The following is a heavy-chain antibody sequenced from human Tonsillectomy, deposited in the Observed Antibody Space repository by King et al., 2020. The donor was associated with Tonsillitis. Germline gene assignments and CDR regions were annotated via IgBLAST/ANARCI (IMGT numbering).Heavy chain of an antibody. J-gene: IGHJ1*01. CDR1: GFTFSSYG. V-gene: IGHV3-33*06. CDR2: IWYDGTKK. CDR3: AKNGGDRAFQH. Sequence: VQLVESGGGVVQPGRSLRLSCAASGFTFSSYGMHWVRQAPGKGLEWVAFIWYDGTKKYYANSVQGRFTISRDNSKNTLFLQMNSLRAEDTAGYYCAKNGGDRAFQHWGQGTLVSVSS. D-gene: IGHD3-16*01.